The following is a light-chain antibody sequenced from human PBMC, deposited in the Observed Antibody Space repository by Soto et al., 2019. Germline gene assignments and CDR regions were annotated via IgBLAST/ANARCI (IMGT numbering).Light chain of an antibody. V-gene: IGLV2-14*03. CDR3: SSYTSSNTVL. J-gene: IGLJ2*01. CDR1: SSDVGGYNY. Sequence: QSALTQPASVSGSPGQSITISCTGTSSDVGGYNYVSWYQHHPGKAPKLMIYDVTDRPSGISFRFSGSKSGNTASLTISRLQAEDEADYYCSSYTSSNTVLFGAGTKVT. CDR2: DVT.